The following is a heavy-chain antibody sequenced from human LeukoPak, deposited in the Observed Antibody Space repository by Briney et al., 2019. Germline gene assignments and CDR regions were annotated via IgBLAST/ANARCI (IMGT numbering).Heavy chain of an antibody. D-gene: IGHD3-10*01. CDR1: GFTFSSYS. CDR2: ISSSSSTI. Sequence: GGSLRLSYAASGFTFSSYSMNWVRQAPGKGLEWVSYISSSSSTIYYADSVKGRFTISRDNAKNSLYLQMNSLRAEDTAVYYCAGAEFGELWPLDYWGQGTLVTVSS. J-gene: IGHJ4*02. V-gene: IGHV3-48*01. CDR3: AGAEFGELWPLDY.